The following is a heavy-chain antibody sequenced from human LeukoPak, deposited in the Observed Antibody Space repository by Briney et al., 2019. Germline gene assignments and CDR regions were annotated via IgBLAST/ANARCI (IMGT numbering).Heavy chain of an antibody. J-gene: IGHJ3*02. CDR2: IHYGGSA. D-gene: IGHD6-13*01. V-gene: IGHV4-4*02. Sequence: SETLSLTCDVSGGSISTTNWWTWVRQPPGKGLEWIGEIHYGGSATYNPSLNSRVSISLDKSKNQFSLKLRSVTAADTAVYCARNGPTAAGAFDIWGQGTPVTVSS. CDR3: ARNGPTAAGAFDI. CDR1: GGSISTTNW.